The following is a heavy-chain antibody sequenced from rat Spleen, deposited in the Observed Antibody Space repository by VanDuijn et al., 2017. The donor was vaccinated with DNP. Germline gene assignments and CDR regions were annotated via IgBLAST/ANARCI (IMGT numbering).Heavy chain of an antibody. CDR1: GFNFKAYW. CDR3: ARGPNYGGYLDYFDY. Sequence: EVKLVESGGGLVQPGRSLRLSCAASGFNFKAYWMGWVRQAPGTGLEWIGEINKESGTIIYSPSLKDKFTISRDNAQNTLYLQMSKLGSEDTAIYYCARGPNYGGYLDYFDYWGQGVMVTVSS. J-gene: IGHJ2*01. D-gene: IGHD1-11*01. CDR2: INKESGTI. V-gene: IGHV4-2*01.